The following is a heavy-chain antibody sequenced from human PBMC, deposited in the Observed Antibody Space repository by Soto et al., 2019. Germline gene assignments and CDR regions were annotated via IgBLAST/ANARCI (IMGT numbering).Heavy chain of an antibody. Sequence: LQESGPGLVKPSETLSLTCSISGGSINGNNYSWGWIRQPPGRGLEWIGNTYSSGGAYYDPSFKSRASISVDTSKSQVILKLTSGTAADTAIYYCARTRGSAVYFYFYGLDVWGHGTTVTVSS. CDR3: ARTRGSAVYFYFYGLDV. V-gene: IGHV4-39*01. J-gene: IGHJ6*02. CDR2: TYSSGGA. D-gene: IGHD3-10*01. CDR1: GGSINGNNYS.